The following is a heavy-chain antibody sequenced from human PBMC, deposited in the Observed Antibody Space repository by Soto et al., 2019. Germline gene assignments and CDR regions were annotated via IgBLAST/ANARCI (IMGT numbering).Heavy chain of an antibody. V-gene: IGHV4-34*01. J-gene: IGHJ4*02. CDR3: ARGEEAEEYYLDD. Sequence: SETLSLTCAVYGGSFSGYYWSWIRQPPGKGLEWIGEINHSGSTNYNPSLKSRVTISVDTTKNQFSLKLSSVTAADTAVYYCARGEEAEEYYLDDWGQGTLVTVSS. D-gene: IGHD3-10*01. CDR1: GGSFSGYY. CDR2: INHSGST.